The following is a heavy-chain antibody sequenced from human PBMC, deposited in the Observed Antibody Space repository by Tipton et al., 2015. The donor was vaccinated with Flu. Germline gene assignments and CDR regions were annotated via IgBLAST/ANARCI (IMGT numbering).Heavy chain of an antibody. Sequence: TLSLTCSISGGFITSGSYYWSWIRQSAGRGLEWIGRSYTTGSVNYNPSLRGRATIAGDTSRNHFSLQLTSVPAADTAVYFCARSPSYSGSGIYPYYFDDWGQGTLVTVAP. D-gene: IGHD3-10*01. CDR2: SYTTGSV. V-gene: IGHV4-61*02. J-gene: IGHJ4*02. CDR1: GGFITSGSYY. CDR3: ARSPSYSGSGIYPYYFDD.